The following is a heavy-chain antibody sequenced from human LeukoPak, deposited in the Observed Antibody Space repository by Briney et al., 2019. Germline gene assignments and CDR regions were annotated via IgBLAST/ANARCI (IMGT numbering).Heavy chain of an antibody. J-gene: IGHJ4*02. CDR2: ISYDGSNK. D-gene: IGHD2-8*01. CDR3: ARTRMSDY. Sequence: GGSLRLSCAPPGFSFSSYGMHWVPQAPAKGLEWVALISYDGSNKYYADSVKGRFTISRDNSKNTLYLQMNSLRAEDTAIYYCARTRMSDYWGQGALVTVSS. CDR1: GFSFSSYG. V-gene: IGHV3-30*03.